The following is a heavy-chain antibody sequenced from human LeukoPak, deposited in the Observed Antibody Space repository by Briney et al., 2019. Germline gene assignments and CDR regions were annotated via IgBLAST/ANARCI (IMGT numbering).Heavy chain of an antibody. CDR2: ISSSSSYI. Sequence: KPGGFLRLSCAASGFTFSSYSMNWVRQAPGKGLEWVSSISSSSSYIYYADSVKGRFTISRDNAKNSLYLQMNSLRAEDTAVYYCARARYSSGWYLGWGQGTLVTVSS. J-gene: IGHJ4*02. CDR3: ARARYSSGWYLG. D-gene: IGHD6-19*01. CDR1: GFTFSSYS. V-gene: IGHV3-21*01.